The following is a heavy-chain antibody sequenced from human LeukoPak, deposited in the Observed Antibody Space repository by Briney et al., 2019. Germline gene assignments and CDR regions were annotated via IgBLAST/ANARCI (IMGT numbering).Heavy chain of an antibody. CDR2: ISYDGSNK. D-gene: IGHD3-10*01. V-gene: IGHV3-30*04. CDR3: ARGPLLWFGEFEYYMDV. Sequence: GGSLRLSCAASGFTFSSYAMHWVRQAPGKGLEWVAVISYDGSNKYYADSVKGRFTISRDNSKNTLYLQMNSLRAEDTAVYYCARGPLLWFGEFEYYMDVWGKGTTVTVSS. J-gene: IGHJ6*03. CDR1: GFTFSSYA.